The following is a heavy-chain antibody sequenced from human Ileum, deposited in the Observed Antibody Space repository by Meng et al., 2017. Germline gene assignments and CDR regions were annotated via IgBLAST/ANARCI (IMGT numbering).Heavy chain of an antibody. Sequence: QGQLQEAGPRLVGPSGPLSLACTVSGCSVSSGSYYWSWIRQPPGKGLEWIGHIYYSGSTNYNPSLKSRVTISVDMSKNQFSLKLNSVTAADTAIYFCARSSTSPASYFFDYWGQGTLVTVSS. CDR1: GCSVSSGSYY. J-gene: IGHJ4*02. V-gene: IGHV4-61*01. CDR3: ARSSTSPASYFFDY. D-gene: IGHD6-6*01. CDR2: IYYSGST.